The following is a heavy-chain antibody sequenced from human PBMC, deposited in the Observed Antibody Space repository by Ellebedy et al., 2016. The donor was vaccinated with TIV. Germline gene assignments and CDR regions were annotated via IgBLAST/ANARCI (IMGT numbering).Heavy chain of an antibody. CDR1: RFTLSDYA. CDR2: IWYDGSNE. J-gene: IGHJ4*03. D-gene: IGHD3-10*01. V-gene: IGHV3-33*08. Sequence: GESLKISCAASRFTLSDYATNWVRQAPGKGLEWVAVIWYDGSNEFYADSVKGRFTISRDNSKNMVYLQMSSLRAEDTAVYYCARDQGWAYPGSTRFDYWGQGTLVTVSS. CDR3: ARDQGWAYPGSTRFDY.